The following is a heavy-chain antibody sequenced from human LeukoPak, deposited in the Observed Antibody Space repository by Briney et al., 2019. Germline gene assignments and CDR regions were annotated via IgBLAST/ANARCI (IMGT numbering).Heavy chain of an antibody. Sequence: SVKVSCKASGGTFSSYAISWVRQAPGQGLEWMGGIITIFGTANYAQKFQGRVTITADESTSTAYMELSSLRSEDTAVYYCANHRAYSGSYNYWGQGTLVTVSS. V-gene: IGHV1-69*13. CDR3: ANHRAYSGSYNY. D-gene: IGHD1-26*01. J-gene: IGHJ4*02. CDR2: IITIFGTA. CDR1: GGTFSSYA.